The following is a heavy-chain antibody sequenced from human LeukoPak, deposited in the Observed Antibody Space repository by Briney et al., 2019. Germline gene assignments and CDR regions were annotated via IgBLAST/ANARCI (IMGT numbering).Heavy chain of an antibody. CDR2: IYYSGST. CDR1: GGSISSYY. CDR3: ASSPARYYDSSGYYYY. V-gene: IGHV4-59*08. Sequence: NPSETLSLTCTVSGGSISSYYWSWIRQPPGKGLEWIGYIYYSGSTNYNPSLKSRVTISVDTSKNQFSLKLSSVTAADTAVYYCASSPARYYDSSGYYYYWGQGTLVTVSS. J-gene: IGHJ4*02. D-gene: IGHD3-22*01.